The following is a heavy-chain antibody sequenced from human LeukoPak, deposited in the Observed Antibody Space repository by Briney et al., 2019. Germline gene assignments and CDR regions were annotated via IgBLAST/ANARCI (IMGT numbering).Heavy chain of an antibody. CDR2: IDPSDSYT. CDR1: GYSFTSYW. D-gene: IGHD6-6*01. J-gene: IGHJ4*02. CDR3: ARSYSSSSDGLDY. V-gene: IGHV5-10-1*01. Sequence: TGESLKISCKGSGYSFTSYWISWVRQMPGKGLEWMGRIDPSDSYTNYSPSFQGHVTISADKSISTAYLQWSSLKASDTAMYYCARSYSSSSDGLDYWGQGTLVTVSS.